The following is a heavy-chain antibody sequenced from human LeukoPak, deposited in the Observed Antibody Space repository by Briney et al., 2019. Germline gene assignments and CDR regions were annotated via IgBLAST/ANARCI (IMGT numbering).Heavy chain of an antibody. CDR3: ARGRGYYYDSSDYYFDY. D-gene: IGHD3-22*01. J-gene: IGHJ4*02. V-gene: IGHV3-53*01. CDR2: IYSGGST. Sequence: GGSLRLSCAASGFTVSSNYMSWVRQAPGKGLEWVSVIYSGGSTYYADSVKGRFTISRDNSKNTLYLQMNSLRAEDTAVYYCARGRGYYYDSSDYYFDYWGQGTLVTVSS. CDR1: GFTVSSNY.